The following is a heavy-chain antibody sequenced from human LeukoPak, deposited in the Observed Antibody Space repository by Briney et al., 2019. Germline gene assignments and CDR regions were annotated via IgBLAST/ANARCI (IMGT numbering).Heavy chain of an antibody. CDR3: ARRPLYGSGSYYTPYFDY. J-gene: IGHJ4*02. CDR1: GYSFTSYW. CDR2: FDLRDSYT. V-gene: IGHV5-10-1*01. D-gene: IGHD3-10*01. Sequence: GESLNISCKGSGYSFTSYWISWVRQLPGKGLDGMGRFDLRDSYTNDSPSLQGHVTISADKSIRTAYLQWSSLKASDTAMYYCARRPLYGSGSYYTPYFDYWGQGTLVTVSS.